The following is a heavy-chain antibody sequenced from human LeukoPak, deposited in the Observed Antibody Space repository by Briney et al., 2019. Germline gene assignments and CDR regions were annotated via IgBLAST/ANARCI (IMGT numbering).Heavy chain of an antibody. D-gene: IGHD5-12*01. CDR3: AKGDYSGYDSASMGDY. CDR1: GFTFSSYG. V-gene: IGHV3-30*18. J-gene: IGHJ4*02. CDR2: ISYDGSNK. Sequence: QAGGSLRLSCAASGFTFSSYGMHWVRQAPGKGLEWVAVISYDGSNKYYADSVKGRFTISRDNSKNTLYLQMNSLRAEDTAVYYRAKGDYSGYDSASMGDYWGQGTLVTVSS.